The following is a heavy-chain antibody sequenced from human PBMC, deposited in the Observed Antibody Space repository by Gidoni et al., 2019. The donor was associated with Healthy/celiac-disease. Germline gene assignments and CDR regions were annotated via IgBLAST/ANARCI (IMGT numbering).Heavy chain of an antibody. V-gene: IGHV3-33*01. CDR1: GFPFSSYG. CDR3: ARALEAPSGYDFGFDY. J-gene: IGHJ4*02. CDR2: IWYDGSNK. Sequence: QVQLVESGGGVVQPGRSLRLSFAASGFPFSSYGMHWVRQAPGKGLEWVAVIWYDGSNKYYADSVKGRFTISRDNSKNTLYLQMNSLRAEDTAVYYCARALEAPSGYDFGFDYWGQGTLVTVSS. D-gene: IGHD5-12*01.